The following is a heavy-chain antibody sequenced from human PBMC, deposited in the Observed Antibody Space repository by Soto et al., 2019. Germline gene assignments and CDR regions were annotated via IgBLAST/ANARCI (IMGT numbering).Heavy chain of an antibody. J-gene: IGHJ6*02. D-gene: IGHD2-2*01. Sequence: QVQLVQSGAEVKKPGASVKVSCKASGYTFTSYGISWVRQAPGQGLEWMGWISAYNGNTNYAQKHQGGGTMITDPPASAAYRELRSLRSDDTAVYYCARDLGYCSSTSCHAAYGMDVWGQGTTVTVSS. CDR1: GYTFTSYG. CDR3: ARDLGYCSSTSCHAAYGMDV. CDR2: ISAYNGNT. V-gene: IGHV1-18*01.